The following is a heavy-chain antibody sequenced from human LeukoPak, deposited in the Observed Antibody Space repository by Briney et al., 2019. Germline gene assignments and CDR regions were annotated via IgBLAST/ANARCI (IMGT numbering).Heavy chain of an antibody. Sequence: GGSLRLSCAASGFTFSSYSMNWVRQAPGKGLEWVSSISSSSSYIYYADSVKGRFTISRDNAKNSLYLQMNSLRAEDTAVYYCAREKVGFLEWSPVFDIWGQGTMVTVSS. J-gene: IGHJ3*02. CDR3: AREKVGFLEWSPVFDI. CDR1: GFTFSSYS. V-gene: IGHV3-21*01. D-gene: IGHD3-3*01. CDR2: ISSSSSYI.